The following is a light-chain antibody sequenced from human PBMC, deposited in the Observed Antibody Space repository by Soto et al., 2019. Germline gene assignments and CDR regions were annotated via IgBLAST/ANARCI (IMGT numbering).Light chain of an antibody. Sequence: QSVLTQPASVSGSPGQSITISCVGTSGDIGDYTYVSWYQQHPGKVPKVIIYDVSNRPSGVSYRFSGTKSGNTASLTVSGLQAEDEADYYCCSYTRSGTLIFGTGTPLTVL. CDR3: CSYTRSGTLI. CDR2: DVS. J-gene: IGLJ1*01. V-gene: IGLV2-14*01. CDR1: SGDIGDYTY.